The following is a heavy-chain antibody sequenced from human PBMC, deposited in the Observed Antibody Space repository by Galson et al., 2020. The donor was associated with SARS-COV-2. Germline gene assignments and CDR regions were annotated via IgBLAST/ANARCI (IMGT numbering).Heavy chain of an antibody. Sequence: SETLSLTCSVSGGSISSGGYYWSWIRQPAGQGLEWIGRIYTSGSTNYNPSLKSRITISLETSKNQISLKLSSVTAADTAVYYCARDSVAGYYDGGGYYLLDSWGQGTLVTVSS. V-gene: IGHV4-61*02. CDR1: GGSISSGGYY. J-gene: IGHJ4*02. CDR2: IYTSGST. D-gene: IGHD3-22*01. CDR3: ARDSVAGYYDGGGYYLLDS.